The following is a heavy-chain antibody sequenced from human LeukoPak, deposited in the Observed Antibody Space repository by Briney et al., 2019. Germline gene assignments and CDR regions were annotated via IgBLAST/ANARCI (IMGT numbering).Heavy chain of an antibody. J-gene: IGHJ6*02. CDR2: ISYDGTNK. V-gene: IGHV3-30-3*01. Sequence: GGSLRLSCAASGFAFSTYATHWVRQAPGKGLEWVAVISYDGTNKYYGDSVKGRFTISRDNSKNTLYLQMNSLRGEDTAVFYCARYRGGAASTYFYYGWDLWR. D-gene: IGHD3-16*01. CDR1: GFAFSTYA. CDR3: ARYRGGAASTYFYYGWDL.